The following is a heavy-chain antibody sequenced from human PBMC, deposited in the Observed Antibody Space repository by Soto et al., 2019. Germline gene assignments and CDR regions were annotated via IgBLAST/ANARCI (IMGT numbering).Heavy chain of an antibody. J-gene: IGHJ6*02. CDR2: IIPILGIA. V-gene: IGHV1-69*02. CDR3: ARAFHYYDSSGYYYYYGMDV. CDR1: GGTFSSYT. D-gene: IGHD3-22*01. Sequence: GASVKVSCKASGGTFSSYTISWVRQAPGQGLECMGRIIPILGIANYAQKFQGRVTITADKSTSTAYMELSSLRSEDTAVYYCARAFHYYDSSGYYYYYGMDVWGQGTTVTVSS.